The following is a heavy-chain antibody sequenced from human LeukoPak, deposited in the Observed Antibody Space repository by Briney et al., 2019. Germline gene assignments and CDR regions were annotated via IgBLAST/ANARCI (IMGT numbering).Heavy chain of an antibody. CDR3: ASDSYSSGWYSWFDP. Sequence: GRSLRLSCVVSGFTFSNYAMHWVRQAPGKGLEWVAGVSYDGIKKYYADSVKGRFTISRDNSKNTLYLQMNSLRADDTAVCYCASDSYSSGWYSWFDPWGQGTLVTVSS. V-gene: IGHV3-30*04. CDR2: VSYDGIKK. D-gene: IGHD6-19*01. CDR1: GFTFSNYA. J-gene: IGHJ5*02.